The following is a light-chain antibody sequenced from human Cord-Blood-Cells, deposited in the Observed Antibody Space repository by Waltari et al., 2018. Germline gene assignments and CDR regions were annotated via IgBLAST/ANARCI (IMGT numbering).Light chain of an antibody. J-gene: IGLJ2*01. CDR3: CSYAGSSTLV. CDR2: EVS. Sequence: QSALTQPASVSGSPGQSITISCTGTSSDVGSYNLVPWYQQHPGKAPKLIIYEVSKRPSGVSNRFSGSKSGNTASLTISGLQAEDEADYYCCSYAGSSTLVFGGGTKLTVL. CDR1: SSDVGSYNL. V-gene: IGLV2-23*02.